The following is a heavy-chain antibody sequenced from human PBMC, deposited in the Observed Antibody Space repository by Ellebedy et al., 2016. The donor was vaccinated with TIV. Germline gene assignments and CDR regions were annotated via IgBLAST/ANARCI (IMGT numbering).Heavy chain of an antibody. V-gene: IGHV3-23*01. J-gene: IGHJ4*02. D-gene: IGHD4-17*01. CDR2: ITGSDGST. CDR1: GFTFSIYA. CDR3: AKFYGDYHPYYFDY. Sequence: GESLKISCAASGFTFSIYAMSWVRQAPGKGLEWVSAITGSDGSTNYADSVKGLFTISRDNSKNTLYLQMNSLRAEDTAIYYCAKFYGDYHPYYFDYWGQGTLVTVSS.